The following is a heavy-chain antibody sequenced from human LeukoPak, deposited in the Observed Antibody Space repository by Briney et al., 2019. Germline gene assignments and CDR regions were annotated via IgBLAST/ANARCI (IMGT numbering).Heavy chain of an antibody. D-gene: IGHD3-10*01. CDR3: ARHYYGSGSSPMDV. Sequence: SETLSLTCTVSGGSISSYCWSWIRQPPGKGLEWIGYIYDSGSTNYNPSLKSRVTISLDTSKKQFSLKLTSVTATDTAVFYCARHYYGSGSSPMDVWGQGTTVTVSS. J-gene: IGHJ6*02. V-gene: IGHV4-59*08. CDR2: IYDSGST. CDR1: GGSISSYC.